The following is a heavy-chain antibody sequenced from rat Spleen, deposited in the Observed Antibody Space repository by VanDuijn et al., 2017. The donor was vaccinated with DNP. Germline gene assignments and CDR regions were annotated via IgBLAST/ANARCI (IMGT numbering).Heavy chain of an antibody. CDR1: GFNFNDHW. CDR3: AKGPNYGGYSDFFDY. V-gene: IGHV4-2*01. Sequence: EVQLVESGGGLVQPGNSLKLSCAASGFNFNDHWMGWVRQAPGKGLEWIGQINKDSSTINYNTSLRDKFIISRDNAQNTLYLQMNKLGSEDTAIYHCAKGPNYGGYSDFFDYWGQGVMVTVSS. J-gene: IGHJ2*01. CDR2: INKDSSTI. D-gene: IGHD1-11*01.